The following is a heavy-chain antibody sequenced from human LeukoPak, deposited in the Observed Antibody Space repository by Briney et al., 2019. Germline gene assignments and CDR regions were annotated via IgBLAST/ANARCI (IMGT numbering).Heavy chain of an antibody. CDR2: ISDTGST. Sequence: SETLSLTCTVSGDSVSSYYWSWFRRPPGKGLEWIGYISDTGSTNHNPSLKSRGTISVDTSKNQFSLKLSSVTAADTAVYYCARGRTWFDPWSRGTLVTVSS. V-gene: IGHV4-59*02. CDR1: GDSVSSYY. CDR3: ARGRTWFDP. J-gene: IGHJ5*02.